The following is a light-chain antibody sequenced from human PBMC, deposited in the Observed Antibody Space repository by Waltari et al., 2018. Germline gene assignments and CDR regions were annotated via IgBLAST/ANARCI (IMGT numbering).Light chain of an antibody. J-gene: IGKJ4*01. Sequence: EIVMTQSPATLSASPGERGTLSCRASQSVSNNLAWYQQKPGQAPRLLIYGASIRATNIPARFSGSGSGTEFTLTISSLQSEDFAVYYCQQYNNWPPLTFGGGTKVEIK. CDR1: QSVSNN. CDR2: GAS. CDR3: QQYNNWPPLT. V-gene: IGKV3-15*01.